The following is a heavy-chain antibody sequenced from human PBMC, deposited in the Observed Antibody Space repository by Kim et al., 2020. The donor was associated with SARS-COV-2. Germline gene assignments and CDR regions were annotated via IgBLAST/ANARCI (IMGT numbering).Heavy chain of an antibody. CDR3: TTGLMGGTSCSTMGCYRVDP. J-gene: IGHJ5*02. CDR2: INSKTEGGTT. CDR1: GFTFTSAW. Sequence: GGSLRLSCAASGFTFTSAWMSWVRQAPGKGLEWIGRINSKTEGGTTDYAAPVKGRFTISRDDSRNTLYLQMSSLKIEDTAVYYCTTGLMGGTSCSTMGCYRVDPWGQGTLVTVSS. D-gene: IGHD2-2*01. V-gene: IGHV3-15*01.